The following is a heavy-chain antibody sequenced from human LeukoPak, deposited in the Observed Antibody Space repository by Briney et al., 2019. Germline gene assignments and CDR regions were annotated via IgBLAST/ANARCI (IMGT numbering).Heavy chain of an antibody. Sequence: SETLSLTCAVYDGPFSSFYWTWIRQPPGKGLEWIGEISHTGRTNYNPSLKSRVTISVDTSKNQFSLNLTSVTAADTAMYYCARGVSIAARYFALWGRGTLVAVSS. CDR3: ARGVSIAARYFAL. V-gene: IGHV4-34*01. D-gene: IGHD6-25*01. CDR1: DGPFSSFY. CDR2: ISHTGRT. J-gene: IGHJ2*01.